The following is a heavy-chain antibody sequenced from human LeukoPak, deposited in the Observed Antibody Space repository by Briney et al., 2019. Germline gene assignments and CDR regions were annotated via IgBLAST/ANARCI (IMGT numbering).Heavy chain of an antibody. CDR1: GFTFSSSA. J-gene: IGHJ4*02. Sequence: GGSLRLSCAASGFTFSSSAMSWVRQAPGKGLEWVSAISGSGGSTYYADSVKGRFTISRDNSKNTLYLQMNSLRAEDTAVYYCARGVGGTYYSDYWGQGTLVTVSS. CDR2: ISGSGGST. D-gene: IGHD1-26*01. CDR3: ARGVGGTYYSDY. V-gene: IGHV3-23*01.